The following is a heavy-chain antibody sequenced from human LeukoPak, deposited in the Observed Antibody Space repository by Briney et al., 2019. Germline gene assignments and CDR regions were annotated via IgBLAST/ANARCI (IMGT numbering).Heavy chain of an antibody. V-gene: IGHV5-51*01. CDR3: ARQEIVAGASLFDY. Sequence: KGGESLKISCKGSGYSFTNYWIGWVRQMPGKGLEWMGIISPGDSDTRYSPSFQGQVTISVDKSISTAYLQWNTLKASDIAMYYCARQEIVAGASLFDYWGQGTLVTVSS. J-gene: IGHJ4*02. CDR2: ISPGDSDT. CDR1: GYSFTNYW. D-gene: IGHD1-26*01.